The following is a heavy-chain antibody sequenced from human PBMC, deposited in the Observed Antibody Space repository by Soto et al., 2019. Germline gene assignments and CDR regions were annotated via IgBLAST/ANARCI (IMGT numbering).Heavy chain of an antibody. CDR1: GGSISSYY. V-gene: IGHV4-59*08. J-gene: IGHJ4*02. CDR2: IYYSGST. D-gene: IGHD6-19*01. Sequence: QVQLQESGPGLVKPSETLSLTCTVSGGSISSYYWSWIRQPPGKGLEWIGYIYYSGSTNYHPSLKSRVTISVDTSTNQVSLKLSSVTAADPAVYYWARRYVSGFDYWGQGPLVTVSS. CDR3: ARRYVSGFDY.